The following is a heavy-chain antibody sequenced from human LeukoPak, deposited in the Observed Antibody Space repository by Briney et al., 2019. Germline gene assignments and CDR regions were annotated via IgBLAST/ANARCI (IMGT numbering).Heavy chain of an antibody. CDR2: IIPIFGTA. Sequence: SVKVSCKASGGTFSSYAISWVRQAPGQGLEWMGGIIPIFGTANYAQKFQGRVTITADESTSTAYMELSSLRSEDTAVYYCARGNLDLYDYVWGSYPDWFDPWGQGTLVTVSS. J-gene: IGHJ5*02. CDR1: GGTFSSYA. V-gene: IGHV1-69*13. D-gene: IGHD3-16*02. CDR3: ARGNLDLYDYVWGSYPDWFDP.